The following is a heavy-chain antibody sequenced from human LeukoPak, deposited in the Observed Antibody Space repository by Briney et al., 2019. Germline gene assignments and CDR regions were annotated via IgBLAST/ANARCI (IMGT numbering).Heavy chain of an antibody. D-gene: IGHD7-27*01. V-gene: IGHV3-7*04. J-gene: IGHJ4*02. Sequence: GGSLGLSCAASGLTFSSYAMHWVRQAPGKGLEWVANIKPDGSEEYYVDSVKDRFTISRDNAKNSLYLQMNSLRAEDTAVYYCSGDPGDYWGQGTLVTVSS. CDR1: GLTFSSYA. CDR2: IKPDGSEE. CDR3: SGDPGDY.